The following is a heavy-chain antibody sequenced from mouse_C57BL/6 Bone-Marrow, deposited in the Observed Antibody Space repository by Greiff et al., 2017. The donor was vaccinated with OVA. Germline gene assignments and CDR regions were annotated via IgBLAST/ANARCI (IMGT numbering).Heavy chain of an antibody. CDR1: GYTFTSYG. J-gene: IGHJ2*01. CDR2: IYPRSGNT. Sequence: QVQLKQSGAELARPGASVKLSCKASGYTFTSYGISWVKQRTGQGLEWIGEIYPRSGNTYYNEKFKGKATLTADKSSSTAYMELRSLTSDDAAVYFCTAQGEGDDWGQGTTLTVSS. CDR3: TAQGEGDD. V-gene: IGHV1-81*01. D-gene: IGHD3-2*02.